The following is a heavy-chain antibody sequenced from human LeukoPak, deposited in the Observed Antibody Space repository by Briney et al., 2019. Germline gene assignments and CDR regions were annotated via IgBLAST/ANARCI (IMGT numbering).Heavy chain of an antibody. CDR3: ARTRYDILTGSQALYYFDY. D-gene: IGHD3-9*01. CDR1: GYTFTGYY. CDR2: INPNSGGT. J-gene: IGHJ4*02. Sequence: ASVKVSCKASGYTFTGYYMHWVRQAPGQGLEWMGWINPNSGGTNYAQKFQGRVTMTRDTSISTAYMELSRLRSDDTAVYYCARTRYDILTGSQALYYFDYWGQGTLVTVSS. V-gene: IGHV1-2*02.